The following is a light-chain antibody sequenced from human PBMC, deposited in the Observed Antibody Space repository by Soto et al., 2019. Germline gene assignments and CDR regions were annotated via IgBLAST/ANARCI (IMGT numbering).Light chain of an antibody. J-gene: IGKJ1*01. CDR1: QSVSSNY. CDR2: LAS. CDR3: QQYVTSPRT. Sequence: EIVLTRSPGTLSLSPGERATLSCRASQSVSSNYLAWYQQKPGQAPRLLIYLASNRATGIPDRFSGSGSGTDFTLTISRLEPEDFAVYYCQQYVTSPRTFGQGTMVEI. V-gene: IGKV3-20*01.